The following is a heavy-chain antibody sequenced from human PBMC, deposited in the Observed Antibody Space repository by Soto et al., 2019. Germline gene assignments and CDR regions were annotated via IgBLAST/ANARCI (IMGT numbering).Heavy chain of an antibody. Sequence: QVQLVESGGGVVQPGRSLRLSCAASGFTFSSYGMHWVRQALGKGLEWVAVISYDGSNKYYADSVKGRFTISRDNSKNTLYLQMNSLRAEDTAVYYCAKDGYSSGWYHPDAFDIWGQGTMVTVSS. J-gene: IGHJ3*02. CDR3: AKDGYSSGWYHPDAFDI. D-gene: IGHD6-19*01. CDR1: GFTFSSYG. V-gene: IGHV3-30*18. CDR2: ISYDGSNK.